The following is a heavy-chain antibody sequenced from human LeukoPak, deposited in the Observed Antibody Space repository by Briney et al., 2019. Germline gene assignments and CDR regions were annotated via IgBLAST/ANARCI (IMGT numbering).Heavy chain of an antibody. D-gene: IGHD2-15*01. J-gene: IGHJ3*02. CDR1: GGSISRNY. V-gene: IGHV4-59*01. Sequence: SETLSLTCTVSGGSISRNYWNWIRQPPGKGLEWIGYIYFSGSTSYNPSLKSQVTLSVDTSKNQFSLKLSSVTAADTAVYYCARVYCSGGSCYYNAFDIWGQGTMVTVSS. CDR3: ARVYCSGGSCYYNAFDI. CDR2: IYFSGST.